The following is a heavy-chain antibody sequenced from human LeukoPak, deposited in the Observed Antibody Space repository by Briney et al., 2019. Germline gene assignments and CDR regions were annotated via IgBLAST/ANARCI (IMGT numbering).Heavy chain of an antibody. D-gene: IGHD1-1*01. CDR1: GFGVSDYY. CDR2: ISGSGGRI. CDR3: AKNPRLEGWIYFDS. Sequence: PGGSLRLSCAVSGFGVSDYYMSWVRQAPGKGLEWVSSISGSGGRIDYADSVKGRFTISRDNSKNTLSLQMNSLTAEDTAVYYCAKNPRLEGWIYFDSWGQGILVTVSS. J-gene: IGHJ4*02. V-gene: IGHV3-23*01.